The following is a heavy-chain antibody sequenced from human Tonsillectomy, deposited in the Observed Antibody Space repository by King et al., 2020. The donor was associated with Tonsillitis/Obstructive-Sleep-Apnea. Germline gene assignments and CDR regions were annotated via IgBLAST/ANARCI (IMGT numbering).Heavy chain of an antibody. J-gene: IGHJ6*03. Sequence: QLVQSGAEVKKPGESLRISCKGSGYSCTSYWISLVRQMPGKGPERMGRIGPSDSYTNYSPSFQGHVTISADKSISTAYLQWSSLNASDTAMYYCARLTKGDDFWSGPDYYYMDVWGKGTTVTVSS. CDR3: ARLTKGDDFWSGPDYYYMDV. CDR2: IGPSDSYT. V-gene: IGHV5-10-1*01. CDR1: GYSCTSYW. D-gene: IGHD3-3*01.